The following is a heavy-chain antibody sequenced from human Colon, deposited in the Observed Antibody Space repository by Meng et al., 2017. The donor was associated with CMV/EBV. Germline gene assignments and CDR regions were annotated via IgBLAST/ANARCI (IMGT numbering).Heavy chain of an antibody. CDR3: TTIGNWYSSSSSVDY. CDR2: IKSKTDGGTT. J-gene: IGHJ4*02. CDR1: GFTFSNAW. V-gene: IGHV3-15*01. Sequence: GESLKISCAASGFTFSNAWMSWVRQAPGKGLEWVGRIKSKTDGGTTDYAAPVKGRFTISRDDSKNTLYLQMNSLKTEDTAVYYCTTIGNWYSSSSSVDYWGQGTLVTVSS. D-gene: IGHD6-6*01.